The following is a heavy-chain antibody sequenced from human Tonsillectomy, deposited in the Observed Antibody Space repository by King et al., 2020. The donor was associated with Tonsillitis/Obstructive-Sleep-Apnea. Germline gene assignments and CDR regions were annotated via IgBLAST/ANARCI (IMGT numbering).Heavy chain of an antibody. CDR3: ARDSAEAPSYYYYHMDV. CDR1: EFTFSSYG. CDR2: IWYDGSNK. V-gene: IGHV3-33*01. J-gene: IGHJ6*03. Sequence: QLVQSGGGVVQPGRSLRLSCAASEFTFSSYGMHWVRQAPGKGLEWVAVIWYDGSNKYYADSVKGRFTISRDNSKNTVYLQMNSLRAEDTAVFYCARDSAEAPSYYYYHMDVWGKGTTVTVSS. D-gene: IGHD1-14*01.